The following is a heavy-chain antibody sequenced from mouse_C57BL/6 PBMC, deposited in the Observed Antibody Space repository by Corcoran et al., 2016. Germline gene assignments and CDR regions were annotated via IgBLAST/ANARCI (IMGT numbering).Heavy chain of an antibody. Sequence: QIQLVQSGPELKKPGETVKISCKASGYTFTTYRMSWVKQAPGKGLKWMGWINTYSGVPTYADDFKGRFAFSLETSASTAYLQINNLKNEDTATYFCARRGLLRRDFDVWGTGTTVTVSS. CDR1: GYTFTTYR. J-gene: IGHJ1*03. CDR2: INTYSGVP. D-gene: IGHD2-3*01. V-gene: IGHV9-3*01. CDR3: ARRGLLRRDFDV.